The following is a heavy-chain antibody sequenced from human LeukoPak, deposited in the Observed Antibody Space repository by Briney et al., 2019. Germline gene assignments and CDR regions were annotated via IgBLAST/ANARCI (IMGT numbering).Heavy chain of an antibody. CDR1: GGTFSSYA. Sequence: SVKVSCKASGGTFSSYAISWVRQAPGQGLEWMGRIIPILGIANYAQKFRGRVTITADKSTSTAYMELSSLRSDDTAVYYCARVGSRGSYYAVDYWGQGTLVTVSS. D-gene: IGHD1-26*01. J-gene: IGHJ4*02. CDR2: IIPILGIA. CDR3: ARVGSRGSYYAVDY. V-gene: IGHV1-69*04.